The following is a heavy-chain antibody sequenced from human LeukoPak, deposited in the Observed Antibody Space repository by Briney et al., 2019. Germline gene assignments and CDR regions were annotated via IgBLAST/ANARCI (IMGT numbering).Heavy chain of an antibody. CDR2: IYYSGST. D-gene: IGHD6-19*01. J-gene: IGHJ4*02. CDR1: GGSISSSSYY. V-gene: IGHV4-39*01. Sequence: SETLSLTCTVSGGSISSSSYYWGWIRQPPGKGLEWIGSIYYSGSTYYNPSLKSRVTISVDTSKNQFSLKLSSVTAADMAVYYCARREYSSGWYYFDYWGQGTLVTVSS. CDR3: ARREYSSGWYYFDY.